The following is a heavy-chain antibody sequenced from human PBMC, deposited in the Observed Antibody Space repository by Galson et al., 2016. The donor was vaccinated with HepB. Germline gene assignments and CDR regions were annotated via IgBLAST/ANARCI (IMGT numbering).Heavy chain of an antibody. CDR3: SRQSLGYTDADDAFDI. CDR1: GGSIRINSYY. Sequence: TLSLTCTVSGGSIRINSYYWTWIRQPAGKGLEWIGRIYTSGSTNYNPSLKSRVTISIDASKNEFSLRLSSVTADDTAVYYCSRQSLGYTDADDAFDIWGQGTTVTVSS. V-gene: IGHV4-61*02. CDR2: IYTSGST. D-gene: IGHD5-18*01. J-gene: IGHJ3*02.